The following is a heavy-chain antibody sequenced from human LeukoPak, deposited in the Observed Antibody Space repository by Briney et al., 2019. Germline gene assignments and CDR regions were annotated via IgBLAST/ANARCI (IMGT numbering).Heavy chain of an antibody. CDR1: GGTFSSYA. D-gene: IGHD6-13*01. CDR3: ATNTAAGSGEYFQH. V-gene: IGHV1-69*01. CDR2: IIPIFGTA. Sequence: GSSVKVSCKASGGTFSSYAISWVRQAPGQGLEWMGGIIPIFGTANYAQKFQGRVTITADESTSTAYMELSSPRSEDTAVYYCATNTAAGSGEYFQHWGQGTLVTVSS. J-gene: IGHJ1*01.